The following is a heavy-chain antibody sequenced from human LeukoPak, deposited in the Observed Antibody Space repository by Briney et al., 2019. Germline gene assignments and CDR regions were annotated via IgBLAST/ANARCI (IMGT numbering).Heavy chain of an antibody. J-gene: IGHJ1*01. CDR1: GFTSDDFA. CDR3: AKDTSSGWPKSLHS. Sequence: GRSLRLSCAASGFTSDDFAMHSVRQAPGNALESGSGMGWNSDNIGYADSVKGRFTISRDNAKNSLSLQMNSLRPEDTAFYYCAKDTSSGWPKSLHSWGQGTLVTVSS. V-gene: IGHV3-9*02. D-gene: IGHD6-19*01. CDR2: MGWNSDNI.